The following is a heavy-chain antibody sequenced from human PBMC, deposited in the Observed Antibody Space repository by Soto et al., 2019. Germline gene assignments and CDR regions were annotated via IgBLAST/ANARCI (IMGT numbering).Heavy chain of an antibody. J-gene: IGHJ4*02. CDR3: AKARYSSGAGSLDY. V-gene: IGHV3-30*18. CDR2: ISDDGSNQ. CDR1: GFTFSNFG. D-gene: IGHD6-19*01. Sequence: QVQLVESGGGVVQPGRSLRLSCAASGFTFSNFGMHWVRQAPGKGLEWVTTISDDGSNQYYADSVKGRFTISRDNSKDTVYLQMNSLRAEDTAVYYCAKARYSSGAGSLDYWGQGTLVTVSS.